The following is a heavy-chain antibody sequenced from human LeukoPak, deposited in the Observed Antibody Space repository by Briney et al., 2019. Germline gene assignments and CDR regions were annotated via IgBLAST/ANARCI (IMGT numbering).Heavy chain of an antibody. D-gene: IGHD3-22*01. CDR1: GFTFSSYG. V-gene: IGHV3-30*02. Sequence: GGSLRLSCAASGFTFSSYGMHWVRQAPGKGLEWVAFIRYDGSNKYYADSVKGRFTISRDNSKNTLYLQMNSLRAEDTAVYYCAKDKRRYDSSGYYFDYWGQGTLVTASS. CDR3: AKDKRRYDSSGYYFDY. CDR2: IRYDGSNK. J-gene: IGHJ4*02.